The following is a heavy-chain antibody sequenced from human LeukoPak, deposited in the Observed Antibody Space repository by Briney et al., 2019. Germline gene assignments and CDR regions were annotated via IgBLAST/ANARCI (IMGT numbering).Heavy chain of an antibody. D-gene: IGHD1-26*01. CDR2: INSVGCST. CDR3: ARSYGAGRFDY. CDR1: GFTFSSYW. J-gene: IGHJ4*02. V-gene: IGHV3-74*01. Sequence: GGSLRLSCAASGFTFSSYWMHWVRQAPGKGLVWVSRINSVGCSTSYADSVKGRFTISRDNAKNTLYLQMNSLRAEDTAVYYCARSYGAGRFDYWGQGTLVTVSS.